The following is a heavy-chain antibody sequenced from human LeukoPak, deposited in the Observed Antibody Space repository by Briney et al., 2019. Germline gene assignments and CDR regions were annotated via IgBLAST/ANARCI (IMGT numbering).Heavy chain of an antibody. CDR3: AKDDKYYDSSGSITFQH. V-gene: IGHV3-23*01. D-gene: IGHD3-22*01. Sequence: GGSLRLSCAASGFTFSSYAMSWVRQAPGKGLEWVSAISGSGGSTYYADSVKGRFTISRDNSKNTLYLQMNSLRAEDTAVYYCAKDDKYYDSSGSITFQHWGQAPWSPSPQ. CDR2: ISGSGGST. CDR1: GFTFSSYA. J-gene: IGHJ1*01.